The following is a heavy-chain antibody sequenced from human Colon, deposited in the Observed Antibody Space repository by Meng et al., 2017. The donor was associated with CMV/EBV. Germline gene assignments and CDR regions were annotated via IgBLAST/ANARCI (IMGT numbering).Heavy chain of an antibody. CDR2: IKADGSET. CDR3: VRGHYDGA. V-gene: IGHV3-7*04. CDR1: RFSFSDFW. D-gene: IGHD3-16*01. J-gene: IGHJ4*03. Sequence: GESLKISCTVSRFSFSDFWMNWVRPAPGKGLGWVANIKADGSETYYADSVKGRFIISRDNAKNSLYLQMNSLRVEDTAVYFCVRGHYDGAWGHGTLVTVSS.